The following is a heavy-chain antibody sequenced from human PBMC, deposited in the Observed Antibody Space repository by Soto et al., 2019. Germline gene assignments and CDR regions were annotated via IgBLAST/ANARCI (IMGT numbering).Heavy chain of an antibody. Sequence: QVQLQESGPGLVKPSETLSLTCTVSDGSISSYYWSWIRQPPGKGLEWIGYIYYSGSTNYNPSLKSRVTISVDTSKNQFSLKLSSVTAADTAVYYCARLTLNGDFDYWGQGTLVTVSS. CDR3: ARLTLNGDFDY. CDR2: IYYSGST. CDR1: DGSISSYY. V-gene: IGHV4-59*08. J-gene: IGHJ4*02. D-gene: IGHD4-17*01.